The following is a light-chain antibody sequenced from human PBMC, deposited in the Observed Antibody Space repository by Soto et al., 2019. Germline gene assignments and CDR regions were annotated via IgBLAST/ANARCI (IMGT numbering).Light chain of an antibody. CDR3: QQYNSYRA. J-gene: IGKJ1*01. CDR1: QSISSW. Sequence: DIQMTQSPSTLSASVGDRVTITCRASQSISSWLAWYQQRPGKAPNLLIYKASSLESGVPSRFSGGGSGTEFTLTISSLQPDDFATYYCQQYNSYRAFGQGTKV. CDR2: KAS. V-gene: IGKV1-5*03.